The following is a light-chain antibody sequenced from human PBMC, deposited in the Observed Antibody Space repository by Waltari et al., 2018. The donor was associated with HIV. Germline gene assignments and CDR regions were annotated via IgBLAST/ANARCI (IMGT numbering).Light chain of an antibody. CDR3: SSFSDNNRIV. V-gene: IGLV2-8*01. CDR2: AVN. Sequence: QSALTQPPSASGSPGPSVAISCTGTSSDVGGYNSVSWHQQHPGKAPKLLIYAVNKRPSGVPDRFSGSKSGNTASLTVSGLQVDDEADYYCSSFSDNNRIVFGTGTRVTVL. CDR1: SSDVGGYNS. J-gene: IGLJ1*01.